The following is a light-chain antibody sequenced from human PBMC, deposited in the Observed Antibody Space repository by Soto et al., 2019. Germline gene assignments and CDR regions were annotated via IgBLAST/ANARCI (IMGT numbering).Light chain of an antibody. V-gene: IGLV2-14*03. CDR3: SSYTRSSLYV. J-gene: IGLJ1*01. Sequence: QSALTQPASVSGSPGQSITISCTGTSSDVGGYDYVSWYQHHPGKAPKLMIYDVSNRPSGVSNRFSGPKSVNTASLTISGLHAEVEADYYCSSYTRSSLYVFVTGTQLPAL. CDR1: SSDVGGYDY. CDR2: DVS.